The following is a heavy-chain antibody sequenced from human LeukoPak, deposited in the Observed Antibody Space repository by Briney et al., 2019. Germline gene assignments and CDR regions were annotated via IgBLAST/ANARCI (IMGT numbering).Heavy chain of an antibody. Sequence: GPSVKVSCKAYGGTFSSSGISWVRQAPGQGLEWMGGIIPMIGTPNYAQKCQGRVTITADESTSTAYMELSSLRSEDTAVYYCASHCSSTSCYADYYYMDVWGKGTTVTVSS. J-gene: IGHJ6*03. CDR3: ASHCSSTSCYADYYYMDV. CDR1: GGTFSSSG. CDR2: IIPMIGTP. V-gene: IGHV1-69*01. D-gene: IGHD2-2*01.